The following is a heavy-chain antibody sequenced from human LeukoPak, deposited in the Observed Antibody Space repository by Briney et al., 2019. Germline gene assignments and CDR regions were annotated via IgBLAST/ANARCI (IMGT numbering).Heavy chain of an antibody. D-gene: IGHD6-6*01. CDR3: ATLGIAARPSWFDP. CDR2: IKQDGSEK. CDR1: GFTFSSYW. J-gene: IGHJ5*02. V-gene: IGHV3-7*01. Sequence: PGGSLRLSCAASGFTFSSYWMSWVRQAPGKGLEWVANIKQDGSEKYYVDSVKGRFTISRDNAKNSLYLQMNSPRAEDTAVYYCATLGIAARPSWFDPWGQGTLVTVSS.